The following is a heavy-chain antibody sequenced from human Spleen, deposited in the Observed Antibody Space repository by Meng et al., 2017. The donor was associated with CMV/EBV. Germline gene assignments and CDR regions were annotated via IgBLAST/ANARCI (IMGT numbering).Heavy chain of an antibody. Sequence: SGTLSLTCTVSGFSVNSGSYYWSWIRQTPGKGLDWIGYIDDMGNTKSNPYLKSRVTISLYTYRNQFFLKARSVTAADTAVYYCATDSAVNSFNFYGMDVWGQGTTVTVSS. CDR3: ATDSAVNSFNFYGMDV. V-gene: IGHV4-61*01. J-gene: IGHJ6*02. D-gene: IGHD1-1*01. CDR2: IDDMGNT. CDR1: GFSVNSGSYY.